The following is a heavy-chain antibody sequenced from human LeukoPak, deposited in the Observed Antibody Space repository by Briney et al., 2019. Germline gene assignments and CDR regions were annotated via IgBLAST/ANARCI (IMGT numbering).Heavy chain of an antibody. Sequence: TGGSLRLSCAASGFTFSSYAMSWVRQAPGKGLEWVSVINSNGGSTYYADSVRGRFTISRDNSKNTLYLQMNSLRAEDTAVYYCAKRLVACSGGSWYSTFQHWGQGTLVTVSS. CDR1: GFTFSSYA. V-gene: IGHV3-23*01. D-gene: IGHD2-15*01. CDR3: AKRLVACSGGSWYSTFQH. J-gene: IGHJ1*01. CDR2: INSNGGST.